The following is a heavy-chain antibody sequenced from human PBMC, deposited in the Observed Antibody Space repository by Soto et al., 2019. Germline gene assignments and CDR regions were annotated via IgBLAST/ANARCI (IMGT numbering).Heavy chain of an antibody. V-gene: IGHV3-30*18. CDR3: AKDLVTTSYYYYYYGMDV. CDR2: ISYDGSNK. J-gene: IGHJ6*02. CDR1: GFTFSSYG. D-gene: IGHD5-12*01. Sequence: GGSLRLSCAASGFTFSSYGMHWVRQAPGKGLEWVAVISYDGSNKYYADSVKGRFTISRDNSKNTLYLQMNSLRAEDTAVYYCAKDLVTTSYYYYYYGMDVWGQGTTVTVSS.